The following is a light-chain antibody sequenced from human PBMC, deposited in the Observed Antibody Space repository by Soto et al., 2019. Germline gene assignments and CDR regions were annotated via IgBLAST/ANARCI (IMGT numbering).Light chain of an antibody. CDR3: SSYSGSTAFYV. V-gene: IGLV2-18*02. Sequence: QSVLTQPPSVSGSPGQSVTISCTGISSDIGSYNRVSWYQQPPGTAPKLMIYEVNNRPSGVPDRFSASKSGNTVSLTISGLQAEDEADYHCSSYSGSTAFYVFGTGTKVTVL. CDR2: EVN. CDR1: SSDIGSYNR. J-gene: IGLJ1*01.